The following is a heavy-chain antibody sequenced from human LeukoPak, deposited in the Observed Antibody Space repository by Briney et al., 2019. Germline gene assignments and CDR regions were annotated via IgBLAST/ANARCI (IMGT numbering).Heavy chain of an antibody. J-gene: IGHJ6*03. Sequence: ASVKVSCKASGYTFTSYDINWVRQATGQGLEWMGWMNPNSGNTGYAQKFRGRVTITRNTSISTAYMELSSLRSEDTAVYYCARGPVYYYYMDVWGKGTTVTVSS. CDR1: GYTFTSYD. CDR3: ARGPVYYYYMDV. V-gene: IGHV1-8*03. CDR2: MNPNSGNT.